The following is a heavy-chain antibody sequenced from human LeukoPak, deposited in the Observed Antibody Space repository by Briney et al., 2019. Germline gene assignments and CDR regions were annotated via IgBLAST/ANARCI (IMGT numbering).Heavy chain of an antibody. J-gene: IGHJ4*02. D-gene: IGHD1-26*01. CDR1: GGSISSYY. CDR2: ISYSGST. V-gene: IGHV4-59*08. Sequence: SETLSLTCTVSGGSISSYYWSWIRQPPGKGLEWIGYISYSGSTNYNPSLKSRVTMSVDTSKNQFSLKLSSVTAADTAVYYCARNSSGNYFDYWGQGTLVTVSS. CDR3: ARNSSGNYFDY.